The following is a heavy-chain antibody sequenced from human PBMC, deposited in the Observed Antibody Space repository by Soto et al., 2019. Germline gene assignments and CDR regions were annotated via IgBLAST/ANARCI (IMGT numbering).Heavy chain of an antibody. D-gene: IGHD3-10*01. J-gene: IGHJ6*02. Sequence: PGGSLRLSCAASGFTFSSYAMHWVRQAPGKGLEWVAVISYDGSNKYYADSVKGRFTISRDNSKNTLYLQMNSLRAEDTAVYYCATQQGYGSGSYSGREFFGYYYYGMDVWGQGTTVTVSS. CDR3: ATQQGYGSGSYSGREFFGYYYYGMDV. CDR1: GFTFSSYA. V-gene: IGHV3-30-3*01. CDR2: ISYDGSNK.